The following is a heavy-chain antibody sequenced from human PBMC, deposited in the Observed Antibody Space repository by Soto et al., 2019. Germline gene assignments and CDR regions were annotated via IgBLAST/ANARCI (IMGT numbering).Heavy chain of an antibody. CDR3: ASGRYSFGYRLVA. CDR1: GGSISSRNW. D-gene: IGHD5-18*01. V-gene: IGHV4-4*02. Sequence: PSETLSLTCAVSGGSISSRNWWSWVRQSPGKGLEWIGEIYHNGSTNYNPSLKSRVTISVDKSKNQFSLKLSSVTAADTAVYYCASGRYSFGYRLVAWGPGTPVTV. J-gene: IGHJ4*02. CDR2: IYHNGST.